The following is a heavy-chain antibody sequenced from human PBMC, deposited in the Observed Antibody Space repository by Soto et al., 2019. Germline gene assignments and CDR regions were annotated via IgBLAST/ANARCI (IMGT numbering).Heavy chain of an antibody. J-gene: IGHJ4*02. CDR3: ARGGIVATH. Sequence: PSETLSLTCSVSGGSISRSSYYWGWIRQSPGKGLEWIGSINYSGSTYYNPSLKSRVTISVDTSKNQFSLKLNSVTAADTAVYYCARGGIVATHWGQGTLVTVSS. CDR2: INYSGST. CDR1: GGSISRSSYY. D-gene: IGHD5-12*01. V-gene: IGHV4-39*07.